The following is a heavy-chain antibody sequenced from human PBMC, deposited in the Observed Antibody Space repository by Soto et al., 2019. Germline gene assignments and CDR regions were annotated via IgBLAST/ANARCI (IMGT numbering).Heavy chain of an antibody. D-gene: IGHD1-7*01. CDR1: GFTFSHYA. CDR3: ERGTNKWNYDSFDY. Sequence: GGSLRLSCVTSGFTFSHYAMHWLRQPPGKGLEWITIIWSDGTKQYYADSVKGRFTISKDDSKNTLYLQMDNLRPEDTAVYYCERGTNKWNYDSFDYWGQGALVTVSS. V-gene: IGHV3-33*01. J-gene: IGHJ4*02. CDR2: IWSDGTKQ.